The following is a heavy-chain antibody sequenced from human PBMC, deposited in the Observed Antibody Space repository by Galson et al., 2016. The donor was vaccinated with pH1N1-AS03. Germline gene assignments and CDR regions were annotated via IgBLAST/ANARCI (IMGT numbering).Heavy chain of an antibody. CDR2: ISSTGSNT. J-gene: IGHJ5*02. D-gene: IGHD6-13*01. CDR3: ANGRGSWYGPYNWFDP. Sequence: SLRLSCAVSGFTFSTYAMTWVRQAPGRGLEWVSSISSTGSNTFYADSVMGRFTISRDNSKSTLYLQMSSMRAEDTAVYYCANGRGSWYGPYNWFDPWGQGTLVAVSS. CDR1: GFTFSTYA. V-gene: IGHV3-23*01.